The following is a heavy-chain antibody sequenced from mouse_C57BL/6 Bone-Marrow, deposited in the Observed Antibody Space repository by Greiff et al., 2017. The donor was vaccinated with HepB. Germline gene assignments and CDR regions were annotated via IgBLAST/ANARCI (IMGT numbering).Heavy chain of an antibody. Sequence: QVQLQQSGAELARPGASVKLSCKASGYTFTSYGISWVKQRTGQGLEWIGEIYPRSGNTYYNEKFKGKATLTADKSSSTAYMELRSLTSEDSAVYFCARTLTRVVATDWGQGTTLTVSS. CDR2: IYPRSGNT. CDR3: ARTLTRVVATD. D-gene: IGHD1-1*01. V-gene: IGHV1-81*01. J-gene: IGHJ2*01. CDR1: GYTFTSYG.